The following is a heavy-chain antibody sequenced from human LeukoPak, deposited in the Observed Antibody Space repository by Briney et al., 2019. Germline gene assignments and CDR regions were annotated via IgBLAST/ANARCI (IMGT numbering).Heavy chain of an antibody. CDR3: ARSGGCGEGVFSDY. V-gene: IGHV3-20*01. D-gene: IGHD2-15*01. CDR2: INWNGGST. CDR1: GFTLDDYG. J-gene: IGHJ4*02. Sequence: PGGSLRLSCAASGFTLDDYGMSWVRQAPGKGLEWVSGINWNGGSTGYADSVKGRFTISRDNAKNSLYLQMSSLRAEDTALYHCARSGGCGEGVFSDYWGQGTLVTVSS.